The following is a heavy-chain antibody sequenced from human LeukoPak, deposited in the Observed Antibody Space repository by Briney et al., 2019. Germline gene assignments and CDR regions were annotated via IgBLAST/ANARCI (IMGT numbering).Heavy chain of an antibody. J-gene: IGHJ3*01. D-gene: IGHD3-9*01. Sequence: PGGSLRLSCAASGFTFSSYAMHWVRQAPGKGLEWVANIKQDGSEKYYVDSVKGRFTISRDNAKNSLYLQMNSLRAEDTAAYYCARDRYDILTGYNDAFDVWGQGTKVTVSS. CDR3: ARDRYDILTGYNDAFDV. CDR1: GFTFSSYA. CDR2: IKQDGSEK. V-gene: IGHV3-7*01.